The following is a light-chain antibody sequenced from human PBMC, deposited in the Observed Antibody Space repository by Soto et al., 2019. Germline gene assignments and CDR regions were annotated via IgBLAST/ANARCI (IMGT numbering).Light chain of an antibody. CDR3: QQYVSSPRT. CDR2: GAS. V-gene: IGKV3-20*01. CDR1: QSVSRTY. J-gene: IGKJ1*01. Sequence: EIVLTQSPGTLSLSPGERATLSCRASQSVSRTYLAWYQQNPGQAPRLLIYGASSRATGIPDRFSGSGSGTDFTLTISRLEPEDFAVYYCQQYVSSPRTFGQGTKVDIK.